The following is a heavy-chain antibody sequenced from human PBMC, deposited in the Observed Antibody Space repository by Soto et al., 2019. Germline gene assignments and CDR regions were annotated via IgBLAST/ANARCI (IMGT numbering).Heavy chain of an antibody. CDR1: GGSFSGYY. J-gene: IGHJ4*02. V-gene: IGHV4-34*01. CDR3: ARGLAATHFDY. Sequence: QVQLQQWGAGLLKPSETLSLTCAVYGGSFSGYYWSWIRQPPGKGLEWIGEINHSGSTNYNPSLKGRVSISVDTSQNQFSLTLSSVTAADAAVYYCARGLAATHFDYWGQGTLVTVSS. CDR2: INHSGST. D-gene: IGHD2-15*01.